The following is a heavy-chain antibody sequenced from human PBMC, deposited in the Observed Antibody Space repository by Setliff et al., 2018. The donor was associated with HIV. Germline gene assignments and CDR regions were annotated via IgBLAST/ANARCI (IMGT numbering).Heavy chain of an antibody. V-gene: IGHV3-23*01. D-gene: IGHD2-21*02. CDR2: ISGSGGRI. CDR1: GITFSSYA. CDR3: AKDPNGDYIGAFDS. J-gene: IGHJ3*01. Sequence: PGGSLSLSCPASGITFSSYAMSWVRQAPGKGLEWVPAISGSGGRIEYADSVKGRFTISRDNSKNTLYLQMDSLRGEDTAIYYCAKDPNGDYIGAFDSWGQGTMVTVSS.